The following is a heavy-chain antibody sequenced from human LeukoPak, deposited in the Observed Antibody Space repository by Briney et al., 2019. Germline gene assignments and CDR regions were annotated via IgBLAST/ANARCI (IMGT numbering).Heavy chain of an antibody. V-gene: IGHV3-74*01. D-gene: IGHD4/OR15-4a*01. CDR1: GFTFSTYW. J-gene: IGHJ4*02. CDR2: INIDGSST. CDR3: ARRAGAYSHPYDY. Sequence: GGSLRLSCAASGFTFSTYWMHWVRQAPGKGLMWVSRINIDGSSTYYADSVKGRFTISRDNSKNTLYLQMNSLRAEDTAVYYCARRAGAYSHPYDYWGQGTLVTVSS.